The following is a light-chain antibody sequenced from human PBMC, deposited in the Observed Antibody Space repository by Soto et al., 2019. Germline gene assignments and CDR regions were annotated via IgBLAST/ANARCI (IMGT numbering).Light chain of an antibody. V-gene: IGLV2-14*03. CDR3: SSYTSSNTWV. J-gene: IGLJ3*02. CDR1: SSDVGGYNY. Sequence: QSALTQPASVSGSPGQSITISCTGTSSDVGGYNYVSWYQQHPGKAPKVMIYEVSNRPSGVSNRFSGSKSGNTASLTISGLQAEDEAEYYCSSYTSSNTWVFGGGTKLTVL. CDR2: EVS.